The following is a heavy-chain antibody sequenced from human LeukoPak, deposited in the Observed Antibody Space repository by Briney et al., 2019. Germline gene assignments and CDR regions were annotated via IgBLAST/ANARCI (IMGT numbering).Heavy chain of an antibody. D-gene: IGHD2-2*01. Sequence: PGGSLRLSCAASGFTFSTYGMHWVRQAPGKGLEWVAFIRYDGSNKYYADSVKGRFTISRDNSKNTLYLQMNSLRAEDTAVYYCAKDYLIVVVPAAPDYWGQGTLVTVSS. J-gene: IGHJ4*02. CDR1: GFTFSTYG. V-gene: IGHV3-30*02. CDR3: AKDYLIVVVPAAPDY. CDR2: IRYDGSNK.